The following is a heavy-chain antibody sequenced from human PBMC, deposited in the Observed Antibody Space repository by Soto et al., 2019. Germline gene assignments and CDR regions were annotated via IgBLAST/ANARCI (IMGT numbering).Heavy chain of an antibody. CDR3: AKGDTTAVGTVDY. J-gene: IGHJ4*02. D-gene: IGHD6-13*01. V-gene: IGHV3-23*01. CDR1: GFTFSTYA. Sequence: EVQLLESGGGLVQPGGSLRLSCAACGFTFSTYAMTWVRQAPGKGLEWVSAISGGGDNTYYADSVKGRFTISRDNSKNTLYLQMNSLRVEDTALYYCAKGDTTAVGTVDYWGQGTLVTVSS. CDR2: ISGGGDNT.